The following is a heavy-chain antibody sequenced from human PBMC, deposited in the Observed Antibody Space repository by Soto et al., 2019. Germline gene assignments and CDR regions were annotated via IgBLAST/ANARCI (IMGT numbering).Heavy chain of an antibody. J-gene: IGHJ4*02. CDR3: PRESRYCSGGSCYFLPGIDY. Sequence: QVQLVQSGAEVKKPGSSVKVSCKASGGTFSSYAISWVRQAPGQGLEWMGGIIPIFGTANYAQKFQGRVTITADDSTSPAYMELSSLSYEDTAVYYCPRESRYCSGGSCYFLPGIDYWGQGTLVTVSS. CDR1: GGTFSSYA. V-gene: IGHV1-69*12. CDR2: IIPIFGTA. D-gene: IGHD2-15*01.